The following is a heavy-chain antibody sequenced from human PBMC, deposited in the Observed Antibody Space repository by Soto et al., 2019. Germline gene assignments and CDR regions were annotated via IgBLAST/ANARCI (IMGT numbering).Heavy chain of an antibody. J-gene: IGHJ4*02. CDR1: GFTLGAYA. D-gene: IGHD2-2*01. Sequence: EVQLVESGGGLVQPGQSLRLSCTGSGFTLGAYAMSWVRQAPGKGLEWVGSIRSRAYGGTTESAASVKARFTISRDASRSIAYLQMNSLKTEDKAVYYCASYQFTPDQSESGDGGQGALGSVS. V-gene: IGHV3-49*04. CDR2: IRSRAYGGTT. CDR3: ASYQFTPDQSESGD.